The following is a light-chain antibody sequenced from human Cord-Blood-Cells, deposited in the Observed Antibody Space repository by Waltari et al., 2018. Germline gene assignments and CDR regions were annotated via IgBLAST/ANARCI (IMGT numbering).Light chain of an antibody. J-gene: IGKJ1*01. CDR1: QSSSSW. CDR2: DAS. CDR3: QQYNRYSGT. Sequence: DIQMTQSPSTLSASVGDRVTITCRASQSSSSWLAWYQQKPVKAPKLLIYDASSLERGVPSSFRGRGSGTEVTLTISSLKPDDFATYYCQQYNRYSGTFGQGTKVEIK. V-gene: IGKV1-5*01.